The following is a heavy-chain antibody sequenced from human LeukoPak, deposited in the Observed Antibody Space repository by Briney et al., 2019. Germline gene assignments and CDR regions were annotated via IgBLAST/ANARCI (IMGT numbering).Heavy chain of an antibody. CDR2: ISSSSSYI. D-gene: IGHD2-8*01. CDR1: GFTFSSYS. V-gene: IGHV3-21*01. Sequence: GGSLRLSCAASGFTFSSYSMNWVRQAPGKGLEWVSSISSSSSYIYYADSVKGRFTISRDNAKNSLYLQMNSLRAEDTAVYYCARAISYCTNGVCSPGDYWGQGTLVTVSS. J-gene: IGHJ4*02. CDR3: ARAISYCTNGVCSPGDY.